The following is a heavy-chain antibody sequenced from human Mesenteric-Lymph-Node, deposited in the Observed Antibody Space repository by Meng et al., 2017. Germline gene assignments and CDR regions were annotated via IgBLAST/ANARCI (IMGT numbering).Heavy chain of an antibody. V-gene: IGHV4-39*07. CDR3: ARDGVGTSRFLDY. Sequence: QEVRSVQPNQSATWYHNLIVLDGSNKCDRFDWGWIAQHPAQGFQWIRSIYYSESTYTNPSFMSRVTMSLDTSKNQLSLKLTYVTAADTDVYFCARDGVGTSRFLDYWGQGALVTVSS. CDR2: IYYSEST. CDR1: DGSNKCDRFD. J-gene: IGHJ4*02. D-gene: IGHD1-7*01.